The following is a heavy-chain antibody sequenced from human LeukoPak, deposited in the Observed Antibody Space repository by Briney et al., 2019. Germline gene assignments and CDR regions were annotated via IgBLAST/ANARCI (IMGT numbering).Heavy chain of an antibody. V-gene: IGHV3-7*04. CDR3: AREILGAATALDL. J-gene: IGHJ5*02. CDR2: IKEDGSTK. Sequence: PGGSLRLSCAASEFTFGTFWMSWVRQAPGKGLEWVANIKEDGSTKYYVDSVKGRFSISKDNARKSLFLQMNSLRAEDTAVYFCAREILGAATALDLWGQGTLVTVSS. D-gene: IGHD1-26*01. CDR1: EFTFGTFW.